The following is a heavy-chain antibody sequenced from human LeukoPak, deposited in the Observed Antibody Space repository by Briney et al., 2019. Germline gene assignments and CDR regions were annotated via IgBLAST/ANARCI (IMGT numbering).Heavy chain of an antibody. CDR2: ISYDGSNK. CDR3: AKDSAMYYYDSSGYFAY. J-gene: IGHJ4*02. Sequence: GGSLRLSCAASGFTFSSYGMHWVRQAPGKGLEWVAVISYDGSNKYYADSVKGRFTISRDNSKNTLYLQMNSLRAEDTAVYYCAKDSAMYYYDSSGYFAYWGQGTLVTVSS. V-gene: IGHV3-30*18. D-gene: IGHD3-22*01. CDR1: GFTFSSYG.